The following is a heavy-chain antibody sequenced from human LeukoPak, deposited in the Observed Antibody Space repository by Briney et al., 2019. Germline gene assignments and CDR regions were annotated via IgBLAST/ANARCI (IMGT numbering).Heavy chain of an antibody. V-gene: IGHV3-9*01. CDR2: ISWNSGSM. CDR3: ARALTKVGATYFDY. Sequence: GRSLRLSCAASGFSFDAYAMHWVRQAPGKGLEWVSGISWNSGSMDYADSVRGRFTISRDNAKNSLYLQMNSLRAEDTALYYCARALTKVGATYFDYWGQGTLVTVSS. D-gene: IGHD1-26*01. CDR1: GFSFDAYA. J-gene: IGHJ4*02.